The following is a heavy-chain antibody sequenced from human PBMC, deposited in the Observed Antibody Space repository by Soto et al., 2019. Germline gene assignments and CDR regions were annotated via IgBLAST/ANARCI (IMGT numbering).Heavy chain of an antibody. V-gene: IGHV2-5*02. CDR1: GFSLATSVVG. D-gene: IGHD3-3*01. CDR3: AQRFGKYNFRNGGYFDF. Sequence: QITLKESDPTLMKPTQTLTLTCTFSGFSLATSVVGVCWIRQPPGEALEWLAVIYWDDDKRYNPSLRARLAITKDTARTHVVLTMTNMDPADTGTYYCAQRFGKYNFRNGGYFDFWGQGTLVTVSS. J-gene: IGHJ4*02. CDR2: IYWDDDK.